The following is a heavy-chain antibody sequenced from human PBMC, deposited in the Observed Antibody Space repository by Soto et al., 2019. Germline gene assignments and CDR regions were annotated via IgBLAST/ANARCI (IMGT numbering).Heavy chain of an antibody. CDR2: IYYSGST. J-gene: IGHJ3*02. CDR3: ARWDCSSTSCRSNAFDI. V-gene: IGHV4-59*01. Sequence: PSETLSLTCTVSGGSISSYYWSWIRQPPGKGLEWIGYIYYSGSTNYNPSLKSRVTISVDTSKNQFSLKLSSVTAADTAVYYCARWDCSSTSCRSNAFDIWGQGTMVTVSS. D-gene: IGHD2-2*01. CDR1: GGSISSYY.